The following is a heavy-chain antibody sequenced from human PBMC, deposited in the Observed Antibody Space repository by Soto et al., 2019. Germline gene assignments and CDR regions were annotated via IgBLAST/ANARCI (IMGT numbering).Heavy chain of an antibody. CDR3: TRYYYQSSGYYVY. D-gene: IGHD3-22*01. J-gene: IGHJ4*02. CDR2: IRGETNGGTA. V-gene: IGHV3-49*04. Sequence: PGGSLRLCCTGSGFNFANYALTWVRQAPGKGLEWVGFIRGETNGGTADYAASLKGRITISRDDSKSIAYLEINSLQTEDTAVYYCTRYYYQSSGYYVYSGQGTLVTVSS. CDR1: GFNFANYA.